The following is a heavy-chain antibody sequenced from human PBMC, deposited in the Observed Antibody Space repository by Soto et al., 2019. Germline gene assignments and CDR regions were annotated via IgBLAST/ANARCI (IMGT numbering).Heavy chain of an antibody. J-gene: IGHJ4*02. CDR3: ARGLFRRLHIAAAGTGYDY. V-gene: IGHV4-34*01. Sequence: SETLSLTCAVYGGSFSGYYWSWIRQPPGKGLEWIGEINHSGSTNYNPSLKSRVTISVDTSKNQFSLKLSSVTAADTAVYYCARGLFRRLHIAAAGTGYDYWGQGTLVTVSS. CDR1: GGSFSGYY. D-gene: IGHD6-13*01. CDR2: INHSGST.